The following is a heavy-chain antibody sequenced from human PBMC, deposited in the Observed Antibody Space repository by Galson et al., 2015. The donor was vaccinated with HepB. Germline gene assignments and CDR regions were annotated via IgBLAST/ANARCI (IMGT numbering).Heavy chain of an antibody. CDR2: IIPIFGTA. D-gene: IGHD6-19*01. V-gene: IGHV1-69*13. Sequence: SVKVSCKASGGTFSSYAISWVRQAPGQGLEWMGGIIPIFGTANYAQKFQGRVTITADESTSTAYMELSSLRSEDTAVYYCARHMYSSGWFDAFDIWGQGTMVTVSS. J-gene: IGHJ3*02. CDR3: ARHMYSSGWFDAFDI. CDR1: GGTFSSYA.